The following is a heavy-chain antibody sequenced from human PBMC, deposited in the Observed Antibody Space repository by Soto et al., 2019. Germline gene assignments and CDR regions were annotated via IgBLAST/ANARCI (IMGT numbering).Heavy chain of an antibody. CDR2: ISGSGGST. D-gene: IGHD3-22*01. V-gene: IGHV3-23*01. J-gene: IGHJ4*01. CDR3: AKVRPRGENYYDSSGYLLDY. CDR1: GFTFSSYA. Sequence: EVQLLESGGGLVQPGGSLRLSCAASGFTFSSYAMSWVRQAPGKGLEWVSAISGSGGSTYYADSVKGRFTISRDNSKNTLYLQMNSLRAEDTAVYYCAKVRPRGENYYDSSGYLLDYWGHGTLVTASA.